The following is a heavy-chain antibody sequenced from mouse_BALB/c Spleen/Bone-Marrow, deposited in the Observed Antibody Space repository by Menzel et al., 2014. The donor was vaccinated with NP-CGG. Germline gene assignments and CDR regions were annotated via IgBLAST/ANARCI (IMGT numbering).Heavy chain of an antibody. Sequence: VQGVESGGGLVQPGGSRKLSCAASGFTFSRFGMHWVRQAPEKGLEWVAFISSGSSSIYYTDTVKGRFTISRDNPENTLFLQMTSLRSENTAMYYCGRGDYWGQGTTLTVSS. CDR2: ISSGSSSI. CDR1: GFTFSRFG. CDR3: GRGDY. V-gene: IGHV5-17*02. J-gene: IGHJ2*01.